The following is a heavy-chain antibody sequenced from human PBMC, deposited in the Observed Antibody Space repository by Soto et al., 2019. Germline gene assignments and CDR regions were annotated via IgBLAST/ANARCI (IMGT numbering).Heavy chain of an antibody. D-gene: IGHD3-3*01. J-gene: IGHJ6*02. CDR3: ARDPSYRFLEWLGLCEMDV. CDR2: IWCDGSNK. CDR1: GFTFSSYG. V-gene: IGHV3-33*01. Sequence: QVQLVESGGGVVQPGRSLRLSCAASGFTFSSYGMHWVRQAPGKGLEWVAVIWCDGSNKYYADSVKGRFTISRDNSKNTLYLQMNSLRAEDTAVYYCARDPSYRFLEWLGLCEMDVWGQGTTVTVSS.